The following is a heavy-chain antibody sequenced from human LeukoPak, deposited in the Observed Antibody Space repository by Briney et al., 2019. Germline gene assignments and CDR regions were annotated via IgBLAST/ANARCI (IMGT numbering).Heavy chain of an antibody. CDR3: ARAVGNWNYVTGWYFDL. D-gene: IGHD1-7*01. J-gene: IGHJ2*01. Sequence: TGGSLRLSCAASGFTFSSYSMNWVRQAPGKGLEWVSSISSSSSYIYYADSVKGRFTISRDNAKNSLYLQMNSLRAEDTAVYYCARAVGNWNYVTGWYFDLWGRGTLVTVSS. CDR2: ISSSSSYI. V-gene: IGHV3-21*01. CDR1: GFTFSSYS.